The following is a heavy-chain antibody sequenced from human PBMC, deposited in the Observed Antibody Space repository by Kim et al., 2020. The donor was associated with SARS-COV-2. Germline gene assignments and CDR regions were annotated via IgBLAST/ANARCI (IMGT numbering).Heavy chain of an antibody. V-gene: IGHV1-2*02. CDR3: ARVAIVGAPGPPRFDP. CDR1: GYTFTGYY. Sequence: ASVKVSCKASGYTFTGYYMHWVRQAPGQGLEWMGWINPNSGGTNYAQKFQGRVTMTRDTSISTAYMELSRLRSDDTAVYYCARVAIVGAPGPPRFDPWGQGTLVTVSS. D-gene: IGHD1-26*01. CDR2: INPNSGGT. J-gene: IGHJ5*02.